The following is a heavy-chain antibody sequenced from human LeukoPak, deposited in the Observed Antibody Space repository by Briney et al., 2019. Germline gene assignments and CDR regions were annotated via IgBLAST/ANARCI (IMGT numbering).Heavy chain of an antibody. D-gene: IGHD5-18*01. V-gene: IGHV4-39*01. Sequence: SETLSLTCTVSGGSISSSSYYWGWIRQPPGKGLEWIGSIYYSGSTHYNPPLKSRVPISVDTSKNQFSLKLSSVTAADTAVYYCARPTKGDSYGYYYYYMDVWGKGTTVTVSS. CDR1: GGSISSSSYY. CDR3: ARPTKGDSYGYYYYYMDV. J-gene: IGHJ6*03. CDR2: IYYSGST.